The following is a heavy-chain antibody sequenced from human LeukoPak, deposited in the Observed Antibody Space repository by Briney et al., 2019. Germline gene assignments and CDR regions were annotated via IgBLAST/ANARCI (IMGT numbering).Heavy chain of an antibody. V-gene: IGHV1-2*02. CDR2: INPNSGGT. CDR3: ARDRSGNTYYYGSGSPNWFDP. CDR1: GYTFTGYY. Sequence: AAVKVSCKASGYTFTGYYMHWVRQAPGQGLEWMGWINPNSGGTNYAQKFQGRVTMTRDTSISTAYMELSRLRSDDTAVYYCARDRSGNTYYYGSGSPNWFDPWGQGTLVTVSS. J-gene: IGHJ5*02. D-gene: IGHD3-10*01.